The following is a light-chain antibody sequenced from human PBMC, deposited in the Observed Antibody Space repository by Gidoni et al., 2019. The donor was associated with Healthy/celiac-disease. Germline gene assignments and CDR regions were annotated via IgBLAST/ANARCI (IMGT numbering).Light chain of an antibody. CDR3: QQYNSYWT. CDR2: KAS. CDR1: QSISSW. V-gene: IGKV1-5*03. Sequence: DIQMTQSPSTLSASVGDRVTITCRASQSISSWLAWYQQKPGKAPKLLIYKASMLESGVPSRFGGSGSGTEFTLTSSSLQPDDFATYCCQQYNSYWTFGQGTKVEIK. J-gene: IGKJ1*01.